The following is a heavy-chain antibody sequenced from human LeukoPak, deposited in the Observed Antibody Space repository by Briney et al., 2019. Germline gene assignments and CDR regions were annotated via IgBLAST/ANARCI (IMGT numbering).Heavy chain of an antibody. V-gene: IGHV4-30-2*01. CDR3: ARVRAAAGNSFDY. CDR1: GGSISSGGYS. Sequence: PSETLSLTCAVSGGSISSGGYSWSWIRQPPGEGLEWIGYIYHSGSTYYNPSLKSRVTISVDRSKNQFSLKLSSVTAADTAVYYCARVRAAAGNSFDYWGQGTLVTVSS. J-gene: IGHJ4*02. D-gene: IGHD6-13*01. CDR2: IYHSGST.